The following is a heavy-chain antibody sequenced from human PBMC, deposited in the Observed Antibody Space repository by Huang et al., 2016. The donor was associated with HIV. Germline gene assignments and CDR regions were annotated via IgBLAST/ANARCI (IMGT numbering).Heavy chain of an antibody. J-gene: IGHJ3*02. CDR2: FAPEHGET. CDR3: AAGYDTYYDI. D-gene: IGHD2-21*01. V-gene: IGHV1-24*01. Sequence: QVQLVQSGAELKKPGASVKVSCKVSGYTLTELSIHWVRQAPGKGLGWMGGFAPEHGETIYAQNFQGRVTMTEDTSTDTAYMELHSLRPEDTAVYYCAAGYDTYYDIWGQGTMVIASS. CDR1: GYTLTELS.